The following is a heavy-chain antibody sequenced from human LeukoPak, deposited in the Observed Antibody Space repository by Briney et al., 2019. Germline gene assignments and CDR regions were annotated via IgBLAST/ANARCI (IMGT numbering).Heavy chain of an antibody. V-gene: IGHV3-23*01. Sequence: PGGSLRLSCAASGFTFSSYAMSWVRQTPGKGLEWVSGISGSGGSTYYADSVKGRFTISRDNSKNTLYLQMSSLRAEDTAIYYCAKIPVSYSSGWSTFDYWGQGTLVTVSS. CDR1: GFTFSSYA. CDR3: AKIPVSYSSGWSTFDY. J-gene: IGHJ4*02. CDR2: ISGSGGST. D-gene: IGHD6-19*01.